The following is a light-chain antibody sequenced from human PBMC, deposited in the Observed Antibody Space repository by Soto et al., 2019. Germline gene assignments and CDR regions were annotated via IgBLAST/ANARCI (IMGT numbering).Light chain of an antibody. CDR1: QSVSSN. CDR3: QQYNNWPLT. V-gene: IGKV3-15*01. Sequence: EIVMTQSPATPSVSPGERATLSCRASQSVSSNLAWYQQKPGQAPRLLIYGASTRATGIPARFSGSGSGTEFTLTISSLQSEDFAVYYGQQYNNWPLTFGGGTKVEIK. CDR2: GAS. J-gene: IGKJ4*01.